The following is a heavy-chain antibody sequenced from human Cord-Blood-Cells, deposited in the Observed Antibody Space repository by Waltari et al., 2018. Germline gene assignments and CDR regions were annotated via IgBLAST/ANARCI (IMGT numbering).Heavy chain of an antibody. J-gene: IGHJ3*02. CDR3: ARGVAARGPPDAFDI. D-gene: IGHD6-6*01. CDR1: GGSISSGGYS. Sequence: QLQLQESGSGLVKPSQTLSLTCAVSGGSISSGGYSWSWIRQPPGKGLEWIGYIYHSGTTYYNPSLKGRVTISVDRSKNQFSLKLSSVTAADTAVYYCARGVAARGPPDAFDIWGQGTMVTVSS. CDR2: IYHSGTT. V-gene: IGHV4-30-2*01.